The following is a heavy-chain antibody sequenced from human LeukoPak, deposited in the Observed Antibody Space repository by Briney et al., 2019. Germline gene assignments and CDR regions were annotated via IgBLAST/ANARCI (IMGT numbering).Heavy chain of an antibody. CDR3: ARGYYGSGSYYNRPFYYMDV. Sequence: SMKVSCKASGGTFSSYAISWVRQAPGQGLEWMGGIIPIFGTANYAQKFQGRVTITADESTSTAYMELSSLRSEDTAVYYCARGYYGSGSYYNRPFYYMDVWGKGTTVTVSS. V-gene: IGHV1-69*13. D-gene: IGHD3-10*01. CDR1: GGTFSSYA. J-gene: IGHJ6*03. CDR2: IIPIFGTA.